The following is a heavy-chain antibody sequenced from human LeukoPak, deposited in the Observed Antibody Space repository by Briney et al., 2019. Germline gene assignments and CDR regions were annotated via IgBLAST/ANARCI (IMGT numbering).Heavy chain of an antibody. J-gene: IGHJ6*03. CDR1: GGSISSGDYY. D-gene: IGHD2-2*03. V-gene: IGHV4-61*02. CDR3: AREVDIVVVPAANLKGGRYYYYYMDV. CDR2: IYTSGST. Sequence: PSQTLSLTCTVSGGSISSGDYYWSWIRQPAGKGLEWIGRIYTSGSTNYNPSLKSRVTMSVDTSKNQFSLKLSSVTAADTAVYYCAREVDIVVVPAANLKGGRYYYYYMDVWGKGTTVTVSS.